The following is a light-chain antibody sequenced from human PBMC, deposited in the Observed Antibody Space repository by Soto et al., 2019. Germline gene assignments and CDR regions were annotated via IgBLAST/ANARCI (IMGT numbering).Light chain of an antibody. Sequence: QSALTQPPSASGSPGQSVTISCTGTSSDVGGYNYVSWYQQHPGKAPKVMIYEVSKRPSGVPDRFSGSKSGNTASLTVSGLQAEDEADYFCCSYTSRTTYVFGTGTKLTVL. CDR2: EVS. V-gene: IGLV2-8*01. CDR1: SSDVGGYNY. J-gene: IGLJ1*01. CDR3: CSYTSRTTYV.